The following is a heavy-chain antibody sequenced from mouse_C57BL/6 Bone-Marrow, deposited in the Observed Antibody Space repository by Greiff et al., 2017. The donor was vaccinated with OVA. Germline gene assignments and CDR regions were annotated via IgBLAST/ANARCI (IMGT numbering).Heavy chain of an antibody. CDR1: GYTFTSYW. J-gene: IGHJ4*01. CDR3: ARMVTQAMDY. D-gene: IGHD2-2*01. CDR2: IDPSDSYT. V-gene: IGHV1-59*01. Sequence: QVQLQQPGAELVRPGTSVKLSCKASGYTFTSYWMHWVKQRPGQGLEWIGVIDPSDSYTNYNQKFKGKATLTVDTASSTAYMQLSSLTSEDSAVYYCARMVTQAMDYWGQGTSVTVSS.